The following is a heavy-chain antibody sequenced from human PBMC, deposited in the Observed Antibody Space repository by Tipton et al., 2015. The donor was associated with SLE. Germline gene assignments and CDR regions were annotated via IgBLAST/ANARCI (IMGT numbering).Heavy chain of an antibody. J-gene: IGHJ3*02. CDR2: IYYSGST. D-gene: IGHD3-10*01. CDR3: AREGITIRAFDS. CDR1: GGSISSYY. V-gene: IGHV4-59*01. Sequence: TLSLTCTVSGGSISSYYWSWIRQPPGKGLEWIGYIYYSGSTNYNPSLTSRVTISVDTSKNQFSLKLSSVTAADTAVYYCAREGITIRAFDSWGQGTMVTVSS.